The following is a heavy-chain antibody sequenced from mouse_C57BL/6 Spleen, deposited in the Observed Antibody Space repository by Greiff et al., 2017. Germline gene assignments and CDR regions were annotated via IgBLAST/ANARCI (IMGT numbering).Heavy chain of an antibody. V-gene: IGHV1-52*01. Sequence: VQLQQPGAELVRPGSSVKLSCKASGYTFTSYWMHWVKQRPIQGLEWIGNIDPSDSETHYNQKFKDKATLTVDKSSSTAYMQLSSLTSEDSAVYYCARRDYDDYFPFAYWGQGTLVTVSA. J-gene: IGHJ3*01. CDR3: ARRDYDDYFPFAY. CDR1: GYTFTSYW. CDR2: IDPSDSET. D-gene: IGHD2-3*01.